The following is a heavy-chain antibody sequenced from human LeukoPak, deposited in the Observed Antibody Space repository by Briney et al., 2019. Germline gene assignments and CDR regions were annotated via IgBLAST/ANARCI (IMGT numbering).Heavy chain of an antibody. CDR3: ARRSLASFDY. V-gene: IGHV4-59*08. Sequence: SETLSLTCTVSGGSISSYYWSWIRQPPGKGLEWIGYIYYSGSTYYNPSLKSRVTISVDTSKNQFSLKLSSVTAADTAVFYCARRSLASFDYWGQGTLVTVSS. J-gene: IGHJ4*02. CDR1: GGSISSYY. CDR2: IYYSGST.